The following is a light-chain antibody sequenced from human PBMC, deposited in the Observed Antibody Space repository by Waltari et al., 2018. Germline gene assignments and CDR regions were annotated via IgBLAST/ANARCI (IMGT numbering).Light chain of an antibody. V-gene: IGKV3-15*01. CDR1: QSVPRN. Sequence: EIVMTQSPGTLSVSPGQRATLSCRASQSVPRNHLACYQQKPGQAPRLLIYGTSTRSKGVPARFSGSGSGTEFTLTISSLQSEDFGVYYCQQHDNWPYAFGQGTKLEIK. CDR3: QQHDNWPYA. J-gene: IGKJ2*01. CDR2: GTS.